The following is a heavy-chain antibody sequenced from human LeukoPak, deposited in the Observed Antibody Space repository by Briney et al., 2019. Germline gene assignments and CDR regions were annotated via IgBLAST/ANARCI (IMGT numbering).Heavy chain of an antibody. V-gene: IGHV4-34*01. CDR1: GGSFSGYY. Sequence: SETLSLTCAVYGGSFSGYYWSWIRQPPGKGLEWIGEINHSGSTNYNPSLKSRVTISVDTSKNQFSLKLSSVTAADTAVYYCARAKNYDSLRSDYWGQGTLVTVSS. CDR2: INHSGST. D-gene: IGHD3-22*01. J-gene: IGHJ4*02. CDR3: ARAKNYDSLRSDY.